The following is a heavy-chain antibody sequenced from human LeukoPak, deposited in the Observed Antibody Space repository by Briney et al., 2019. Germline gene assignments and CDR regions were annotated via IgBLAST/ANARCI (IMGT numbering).Heavy chain of an antibody. J-gene: IGHJ4*02. Sequence: PGGSLRLPCAASGFTFSSYSMNWVRQAPGKGLEWVSYISSSSNTIYYADSVKGRFTISRDNAKNSLYLQMNSLRDEDTALYYCVTDTSMGGLFDYWGQGTLVTVSS. CDR3: VTDTSMGGLFDY. V-gene: IGHV3-48*02. CDR1: GFTFSSYS. D-gene: IGHD5-18*01. CDR2: ISSSSNTI.